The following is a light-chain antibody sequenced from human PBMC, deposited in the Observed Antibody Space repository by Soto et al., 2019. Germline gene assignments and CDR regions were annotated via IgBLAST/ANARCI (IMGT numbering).Light chain of an antibody. CDR3: SSYTSGTSCV. CDR2: EVS. J-gene: IGLJ1*01. V-gene: IGLV2-14*01. Sequence: QSALTQPASVSGSPGQSITFSCTGTSSDVGGYNYVSWYQHHPGKAPKIMVFEVSNRPSGVSNRFSGSKSGNTASLTISGLQPEDEADYYCSSYTSGTSCVFGTGTKVTVL. CDR1: SSDVGGYNY.